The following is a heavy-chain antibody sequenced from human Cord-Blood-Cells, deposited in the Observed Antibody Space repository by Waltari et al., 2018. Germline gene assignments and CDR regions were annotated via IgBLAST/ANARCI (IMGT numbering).Heavy chain of an antibody. CDR3: AKDRVKDIVVVPAAPDP. CDR1: RFPFSSHG. D-gene: IGHD2-2*01. Sequence: VQLVESGGGVVQPGRSLRLSCAASRFPFSSHGMPRVRQAPGKGLEWVAVISYDGSNKYYADSVKGRFTISRDNSKNTLYLQMNSLRAEDTAVYYCAKDRVKDIVVVPAAPDPWGQGTLVTVSS. CDR2: ISYDGSNK. J-gene: IGHJ5*02. V-gene: IGHV3-30*18.